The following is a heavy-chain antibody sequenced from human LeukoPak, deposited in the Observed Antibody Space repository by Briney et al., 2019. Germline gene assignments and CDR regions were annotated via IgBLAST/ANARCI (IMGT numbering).Heavy chain of an antibody. V-gene: IGHV1-2*02. J-gene: IGHJ4*02. CDR3: ARALAVRGVIITSDY. CDR1: GYTFNGYY. Sequence: GASVTVSCKASGYTFNGYYMHWVRQAPGQGLEWMGWINPNGGGTNYPQKFQGRVTMTRDTAISTVYMELSSLRSDDTAVYYCARALAVRGVIITSDYWGQGTLVTVS. D-gene: IGHD3-10*01. CDR2: INPNGGGT.